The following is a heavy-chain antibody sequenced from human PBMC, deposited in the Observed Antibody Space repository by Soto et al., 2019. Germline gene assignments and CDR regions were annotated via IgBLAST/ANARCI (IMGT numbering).Heavy chain of an antibody. Sequence: QVQLVQSGAEVKKPGSSVKVSCKASGGTFSSYAISWVRQAPGQGLEWMGVIIPIFGTANYAQKFQGRVTITADESTSTAYMALSSLRSDDTAVYYCVRDEGQWVVHDAFDIWGQGTMVTVSS. J-gene: IGHJ3*02. D-gene: IGHD1-26*01. CDR1: GGTFSSYA. CDR2: IIPIFGTA. CDR3: VRDEGQWVVHDAFDI. V-gene: IGHV1-69*12.